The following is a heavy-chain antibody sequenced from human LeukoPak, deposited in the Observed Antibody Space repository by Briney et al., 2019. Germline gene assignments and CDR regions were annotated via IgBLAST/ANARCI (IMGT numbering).Heavy chain of an antibody. V-gene: IGHV3-20*04. D-gene: IGHD3-16*01. CDR1: GFTFDDYG. CDR3: ARGGYVWGSYIARYYYYYMDV. Sequence: GGSLRLSCAASGFTFDDYGMSWVRQAPGKGLEWVSGINWNGGSTGYADSVKGRFTISRDNAKNSLYLQMNSLRAEDTALYYCARGGYVWGSYIARYYYYYMDVWGKGTTVTVSS. J-gene: IGHJ6*03. CDR2: INWNGGST.